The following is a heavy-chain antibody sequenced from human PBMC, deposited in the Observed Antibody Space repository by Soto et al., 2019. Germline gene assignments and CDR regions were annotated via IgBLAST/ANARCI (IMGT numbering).Heavy chain of an antibody. CDR3: ASGYSGYGNYGMDV. V-gene: IGHV4-34*01. CDR2: INHSGST. CDR1: GFTFSSYS. Sequence: VQLVESGGGLVKPGGSLRLSCAASGFTFSSYSMNWVRQAPGKGLEWIGEINHSGSTNYNPSLKSRVTISVDTSKNQFSLKLSSVTAADTAVYYCASGYSGYGNYGMDVWGQGTTVTVSS. D-gene: IGHD5-12*01. J-gene: IGHJ6*02.